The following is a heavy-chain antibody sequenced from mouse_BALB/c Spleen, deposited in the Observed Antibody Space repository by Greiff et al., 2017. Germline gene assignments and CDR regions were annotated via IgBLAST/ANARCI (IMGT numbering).Heavy chain of an antibody. CDR1: GYTFTSYW. J-gene: IGHJ3*01. Sequence: QVQLQQSGAELAKPGASVKMSCKASGYTFTSYWMHWVKQRPGQGLEWIGYINPSTGYTEYNQKFKDKATLTADKSSSTAYMQLSSLTSEDSAVYYCASPGGLRAWFAYWGQGTLVTVAA. CDR3: ASPGGLRAWFAY. D-gene: IGHD2-4*01. V-gene: IGHV1-7*01. CDR2: INPSTGYT.